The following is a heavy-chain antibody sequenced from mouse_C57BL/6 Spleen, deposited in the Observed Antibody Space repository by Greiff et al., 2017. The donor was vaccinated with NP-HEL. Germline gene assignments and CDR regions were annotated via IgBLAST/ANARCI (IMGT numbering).Heavy chain of an antibody. D-gene: IGHD3-2*01. J-gene: IGHJ3*01. CDR2: IYPGSGNT. Sequence: QVQLQQSGAELVRPGASVKLSCKASGYTFTDYYINWVKQRPGQGLEWIARIYPGSGNTYYNEKFKGKATLTVDKSSSTAYMQLSSLTSEDSAVYYCARGEGDRFAYWGQGTLVTVSA. CDR3: ARGEGDRFAY. V-gene: IGHV1-76*01. CDR1: GYTFTDYY.